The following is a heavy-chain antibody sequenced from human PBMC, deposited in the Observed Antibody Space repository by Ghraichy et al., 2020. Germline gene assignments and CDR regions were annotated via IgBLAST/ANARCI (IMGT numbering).Heavy chain of an antibody. J-gene: IGHJ4*02. CDR3: ASEGITVHSTVGGICYDYFDY. V-gene: IGHV6-1*01. D-gene: IGHD2-8*02. CDR1: GDSVSGNNAA. CDR2: TYYRSKWYK. Sequence: SETLSLTCAISGDSVSGNNAAWNWIRQSPSRGLEWLGRTYYRSKWYKDHAESVKSRITINQDKSKHQFTLQLRSVTPEDTAVYYWASEGITVHSTVGGICYDYFDYGGQGSLVTGSS.